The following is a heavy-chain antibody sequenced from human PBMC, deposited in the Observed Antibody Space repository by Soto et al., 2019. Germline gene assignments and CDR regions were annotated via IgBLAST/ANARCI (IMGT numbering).Heavy chain of an antibody. CDR2: IIPIFGRT. Sequence: SVKVSCKASGGTFSSYAISWVRQAPGQGLEWMGGIIPIFGRTNYAQKFQGWVTMTRDTSISTAYMELSRLRSDDTAVYYCARESSSSYFDYWGQGTLVTVSS. V-gene: IGHV1-69*05. J-gene: IGHJ4*02. CDR1: GGTFSSYA. CDR3: ARESSSSYFDY. D-gene: IGHD6-6*01.